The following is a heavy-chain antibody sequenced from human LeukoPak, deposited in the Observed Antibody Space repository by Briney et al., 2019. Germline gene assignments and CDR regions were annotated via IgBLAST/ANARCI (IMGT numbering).Heavy chain of an antibody. V-gene: IGHV4-34*01. CDR1: DGPFSSFY. Sequence: PSETLSLTCAVYDGPFSSFYWTWISQPPGKGLEWIGEISHTGRTNYNPSLKSRVTISVGTSKNQFSLNLTSVTAADTAMYYCARGVSIAARYFDLWGRGTLVAVSS. J-gene: IGHJ2*01. CDR3: ARGVSIAARYFDL. CDR2: ISHTGRT. D-gene: IGHD6-25*01.